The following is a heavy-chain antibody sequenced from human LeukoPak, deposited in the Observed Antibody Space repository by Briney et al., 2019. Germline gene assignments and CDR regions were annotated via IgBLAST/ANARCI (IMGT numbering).Heavy chain of an antibody. Sequence: SQTLSLTCAISGDSVSSKSASWNWIRQSPSRGLEWLGRTYSRSKWFNDYAVSVKSRISINPDTSKNQFSLHLTSVTPDDTAVYYCARGTGSLDYWGQGALVTVSS. CDR1: GDSVSSKSAS. CDR2: TYSRSKWFN. CDR3: ARGTGSLDY. V-gene: IGHV6-1*01. D-gene: IGHD1-26*01. J-gene: IGHJ4*02.